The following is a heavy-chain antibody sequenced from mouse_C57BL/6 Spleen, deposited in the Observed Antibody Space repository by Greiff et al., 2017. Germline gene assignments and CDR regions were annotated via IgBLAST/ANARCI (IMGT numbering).Heavy chain of an antibody. CDR2: IYPGDGDT. Sequence: QVQLQQSGPELVKPGASVKISCKASGYAFSSSWMNWVKQRPGKGLEWIGRIYPGDGDTNYNGKFKGKATLTADKSSSSAYMHRSSPTSEDSAVYVCERWSNYDAMDYWGQGTSVTVSS. D-gene: IGHD2-5*01. V-gene: IGHV1-82*01. CDR3: ERWSNYDAMDY. J-gene: IGHJ4*01. CDR1: GYAFSSSW.